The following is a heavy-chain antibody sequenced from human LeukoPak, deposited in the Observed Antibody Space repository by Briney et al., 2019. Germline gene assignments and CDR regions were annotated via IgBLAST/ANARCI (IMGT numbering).Heavy chain of an antibody. J-gene: IGHJ4*02. CDR3: ARGRSSAGHEYLDFDY. Sequence: GGSLRLSCAASGFTFSSYWMSWVRQAPGKGLEWVSSISSSSSYIYYADSVKGRFTISRDNAKNSLYLQMNSLRAEDTAVYYCARGRSSAGHEYLDFDYWGQGTLVTVSS. D-gene: IGHD2-2*02. CDR1: GFTFSSYW. CDR2: ISSSSSYI. V-gene: IGHV3-21*01.